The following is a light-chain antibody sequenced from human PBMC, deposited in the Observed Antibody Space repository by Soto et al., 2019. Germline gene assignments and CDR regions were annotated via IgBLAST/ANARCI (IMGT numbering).Light chain of an antibody. Sequence: EIALTQPTGTLSFSPVDRARISCHPSQSVRAGHLAWYQQKPGQAPRLLIYGASSRATGIPDRFSGSGSGTDFTLTISRLEPEDFAVYFCQQYGSSPLTFGGGPKVDIK. V-gene: IGKV3-20*01. CDR3: QQYGSSPLT. J-gene: IGKJ4*01. CDR2: GAS. CDR1: QSVRAGH.